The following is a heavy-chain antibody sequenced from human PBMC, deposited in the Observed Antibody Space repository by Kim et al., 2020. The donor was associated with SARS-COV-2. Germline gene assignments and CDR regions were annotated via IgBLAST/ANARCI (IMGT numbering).Heavy chain of an antibody. CDR3: TRVPGTTLSFLDACD. D-gene: IGHD1-1*01. CDR2: IRSKVNGYAT. J-gene: IGHJ3*02. CDR1: GFTFSDSA. Sequence: GGSLRLSCGASGFTFSDSAMHWVRRASGKGLEWVGRIRSKVNGYATAYSASVRGRFTISRDDSRNTAYLQMNRLKTEDTVDSYCTRVPGTTLSFLDACD. V-gene: IGHV3-73*01.